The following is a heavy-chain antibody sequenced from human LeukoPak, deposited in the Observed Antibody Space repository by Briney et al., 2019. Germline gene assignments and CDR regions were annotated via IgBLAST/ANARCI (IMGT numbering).Heavy chain of an antibody. V-gene: IGHV1-2*02. CDR3: AREGSRDGYNLGYDY. D-gene: IGHD5-24*01. Sequence: ASVKVSCKASGYTFTGYYMHWVRQAPGQGLEWMGWINPNSGGTNYAQKFQGRVTMTRDTSISTAYMELSRLRSDDTAVYYCAREGSRDGYNLGYDYWAREPWSPSPQ. CDR2: INPNSGGT. J-gene: IGHJ4*02. CDR1: GYTFTGYY.